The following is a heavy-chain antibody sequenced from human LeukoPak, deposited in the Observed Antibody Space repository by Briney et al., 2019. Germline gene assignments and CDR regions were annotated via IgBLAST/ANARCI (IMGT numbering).Heavy chain of an antibody. Sequence: GGSLRLSCAASGFTFSSYGMHWVRQAPGKGLEWVAFIRYDGSNKYYADSVKGRFTISRDNSKNTLYLQMNSLRAEDTAVYYCAKEIPPYCSSTSCYKGFDYWGQGTLVTASS. CDR3: AKEIPPYCSSTSCYKGFDY. CDR2: IRYDGSNK. V-gene: IGHV3-30*02. CDR1: GFTFSSYG. D-gene: IGHD2-2*02. J-gene: IGHJ4*02.